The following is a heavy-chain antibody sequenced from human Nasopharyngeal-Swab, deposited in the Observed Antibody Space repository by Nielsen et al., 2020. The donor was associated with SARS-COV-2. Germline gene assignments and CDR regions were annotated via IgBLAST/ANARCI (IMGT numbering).Heavy chain of an antibody. Sequence: RQAAGKGLEWGGFINPGDSDVRYSPSFQGQVIISADRYISTAYLQWRSVKASDSAIDYCVKHEPTYYSFYGLDVWGQGTTVTVSS. CDR3: VKHEPTYYSFYGLDV. D-gene: IGHD2-21*01. V-gene: IGHV5-51*01. CDR2: INPGDSDV. J-gene: IGHJ6*02.